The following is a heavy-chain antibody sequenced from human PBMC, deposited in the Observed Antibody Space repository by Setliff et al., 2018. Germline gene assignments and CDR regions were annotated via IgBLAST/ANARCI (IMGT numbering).Heavy chain of an antibody. D-gene: IGHD2-2*01. J-gene: IGHJ5*01. Sequence: ASVKVSCKASGYPLTAYYIHWVRQAPGQGLEWMGWISPNSGVTNYAQKFQGRVTMTRDTSISTAYMELSSLRSDDTAVYYCTRSSSYGMRYWFDSWGQGPLVTVSS. CDR2: ISPNSGVT. V-gene: IGHV1-2*02. CDR3: TRSSSYGMRYWFDS. CDR1: GYPLTAYY.